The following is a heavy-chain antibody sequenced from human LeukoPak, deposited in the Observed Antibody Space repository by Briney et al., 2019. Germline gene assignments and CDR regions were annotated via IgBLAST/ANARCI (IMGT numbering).Heavy chain of an antibody. J-gene: IGHJ4*02. CDR1: GFTFSRTW. CDR2: LYYSGST. CDR3: ARGGGITNDFDN. D-gene: IGHD1-14*01. V-gene: IGHV4-4*02. Sequence: GSLRLSCAASGFTFSRTWMSWVRQAPGKGLEWVGSLYYSGSTYYNPSLKSRVTISVETSTNQFSLKLSSVTAADTAVYYCARGGGITNDFDNWGQGTLVTVSS.